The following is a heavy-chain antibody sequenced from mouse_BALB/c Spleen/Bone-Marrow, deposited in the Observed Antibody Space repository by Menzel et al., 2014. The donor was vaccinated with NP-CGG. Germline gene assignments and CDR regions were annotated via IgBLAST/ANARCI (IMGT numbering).Heavy chain of an antibody. Sequence: DVMLVESGGGLVQPGGSMKLSSVASGFTFSNYWMNLVRQSPEKGLEWVAEIRLKSINYATHYAESVKGRFTISRDDSNSSVYLQIHNVTEEDASSYYCTRPHYNGSSFYFEYWGQGTPRTGSS. J-gene: IGHJ2*01. V-gene: IGHV6-6*02. CDR2: IRLKSINYAT. CDR1: GFTFSNYW. D-gene: IGHD1-1*01. CDR3: TRPHYNGSSFYFEY.